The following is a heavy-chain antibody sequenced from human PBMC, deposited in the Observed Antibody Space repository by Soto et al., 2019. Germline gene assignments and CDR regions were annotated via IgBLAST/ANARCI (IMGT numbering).Heavy chain of an antibody. Sequence: EVQLLESGGGLVQPGGSLRLSCAASGFTFSSYAMNWVRQAPGKGLEWVSVISGNGGSTYYAHSVKGRFTISRDNSKNTLYLQMNSLRAEDTAVYYCASRSSGWYFDYWGQGTLVTVSS. CDR3: ASRSSGWYFDY. V-gene: IGHV3-23*01. J-gene: IGHJ4*02. CDR1: GFTFSSYA. D-gene: IGHD6-19*01. CDR2: ISGNGGST.